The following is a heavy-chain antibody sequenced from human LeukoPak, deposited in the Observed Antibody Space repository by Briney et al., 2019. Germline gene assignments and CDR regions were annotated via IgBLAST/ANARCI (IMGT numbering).Heavy chain of an antibody. Sequence: PGGSLRLSCAASGFTFSSYSMNWVRQAPGKGLEWVSYISSSGRTIYYADSVKGRFTISRDNAKSSLYLQMNSLRAEDTAVYYCARDRGDYYFDYWGQGTLVTVSS. D-gene: IGHD3-10*01. J-gene: IGHJ4*02. CDR2: ISSSGRTI. CDR1: GFTFSSYS. CDR3: ARDRGDYYFDY. V-gene: IGHV3-48*01.